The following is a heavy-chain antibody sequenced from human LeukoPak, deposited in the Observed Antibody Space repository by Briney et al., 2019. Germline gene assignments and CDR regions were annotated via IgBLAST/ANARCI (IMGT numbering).Heavy chain of an antibody. CDR3: ARSVEGYCSGGSCYSYYYYMDV. D-gene: IGHD2-15*01. Sequence: SETLSLTCTVSGGFISRYYWSWIRQPPGKGLEWIGYIYYSGSTNYNPSLKSRVTISVDTSKNQFSLKLSSVTAADTAVYYCARSVEGYCSGGSCYSYYYYMDVWGKGTTVTVSS. V-gene: IGHV4-59*01. CDR2: IYYSGST. J-gene: IGHJ6*03. CDR1: GGFISRYY.